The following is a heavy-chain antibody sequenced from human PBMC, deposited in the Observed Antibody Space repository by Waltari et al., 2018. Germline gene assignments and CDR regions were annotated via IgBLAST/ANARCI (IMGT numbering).Heavy chain of an antibody. CDR1: GFNSSSFE. J-gene: IGHJ6*02. V-gene: IGHV3-48*03. CDR2: VSSGGHTV. D-gene: IGHD3-10*01. CDR3: CGGTAGGMDV. Sequence: EVQLVESGGGLVKPGGSLRLSCGAFGFNSSSFEMSWVRQAPGKGLEWVAYVSSGGHTVYYADSVKGRFTISRDNARNSFLQMDSLRVEDSAMYYTCGGTAGGMDVWGQGTTVTVSS.